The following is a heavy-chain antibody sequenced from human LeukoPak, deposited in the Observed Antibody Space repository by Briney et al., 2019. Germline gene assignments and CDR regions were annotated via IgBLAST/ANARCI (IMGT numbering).Heavy chain of an antibody. CDR3: AKDAYYYDSSTYP. V-gene: IGHV3-23*01. CDR2: ITGTGGTT. Sequence: GGPLRLSCAASGFTFSSYAMSWVRQAPGKGLEWVSGITGTGGTTYYADSVKGRFTISRDNSKNTLSLQMDSLRAEDTAIYYCAKDAYYYDSSTYPWGQGTLVTDSS. J-gene: IGHJ5*02. D-gene: IGHD3-22*01. CDR1: GFTFSSYA.